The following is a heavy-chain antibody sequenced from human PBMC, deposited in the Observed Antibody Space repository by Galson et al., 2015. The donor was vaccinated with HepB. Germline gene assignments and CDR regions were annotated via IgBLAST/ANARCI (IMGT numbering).Heavy chain of an antibody. CDR2: IYYSGTT. Sequence: KDLEWIGSIYYSGTTHYSPSFQSRVAMSVDTSKNQLSLTLTSVTAADTAVYYCARPLVLNGRFYPGVGPFHIWGQGTMVTVS. CDR3: ARPLVLNGRFYPGVGPFHI. V-gene: IGHV4-30-2*03. J-gene: IGHJ3*02. D-gene: IGHD1-26*01.